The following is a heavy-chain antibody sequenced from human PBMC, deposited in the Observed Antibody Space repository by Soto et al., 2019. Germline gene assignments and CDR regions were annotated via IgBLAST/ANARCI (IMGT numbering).Heavy chain of an antibody. Sequence: ASVKVSCKASGYTFTSYGISWVRQAPGQGLEWMGWISAYNGNTNYAQKLQGRVTMTTDTSTSTAYMELRSLRSDDTAVYYCARDLGNFPQLVPGYYYYMDVWGKGTTVTVSS. J-gene: IGHJ6*03. CDR1: GYTFTSYG. CDR2: ISAYNGNT. V-gene: IGHV1-18*01. D-gene: IGHD6-6*01. CDR3: ARDLGNFPQLVPGYYYYMDV.